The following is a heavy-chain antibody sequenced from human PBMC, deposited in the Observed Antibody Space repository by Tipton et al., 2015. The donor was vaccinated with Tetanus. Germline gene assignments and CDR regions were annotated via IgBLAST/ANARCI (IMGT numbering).Heavy chain of an antibody. D-gene: IGHD3-22*01. CDR3: AGGMDYDSSGIDYF. CDR2: ISGYSGST. Sequence: QLVQSGAEVRKPGTTVRVSCTVSGFYLSNYGVSWVRQAPGQGLEWVAWISGYSGSTKFAERFQGRVSLTTDTSTNTVSMEMRSLTGDDTAVYCCAGGMDYDSSGIDYFWGQGTLVTVSS. CDR1: GFYLSNYG. J-gene: IGHJ4*02. V-gene: IGHV1-18*01.